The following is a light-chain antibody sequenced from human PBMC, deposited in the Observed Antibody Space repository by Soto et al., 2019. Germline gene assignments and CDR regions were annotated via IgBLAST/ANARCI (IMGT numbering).Light chain of an antibody. CDR3: QQYALSPWT. V-gene: IGKV3-20*01. Sequence: EIVLTQSPGTLSLSPGERATLSCRASQSVSSSYLAWHQQKPGQAPRLLIYGSSVRATGVPDRFSGSGSGTDFTLTIGGLEPEDFAVYYCQQYALSPWTFGQGTKVEIK. J-gene: IGKJ1*01. CDR1: QSVSSSY. CDR2: GSS.